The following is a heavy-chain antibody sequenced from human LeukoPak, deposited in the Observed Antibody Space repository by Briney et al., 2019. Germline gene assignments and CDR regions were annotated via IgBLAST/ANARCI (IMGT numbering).Heavy chain of an antibody. CDR3: ATNGLRYFDWLPRFDY. CDR1: GYTFTSYG. CDR2: ISAYNGNT. Sequence: ASVKVSCKASGYTFTSYGISWVRQAPGQGLEWMGWISAYNGNTNYAQKLQGRDTMTTDTSTSTAYMELRSLRSDDTAVYYCATNGLRYFDWLPRFDYWGQGTLVTVSS. D-gene: IGHD3-9*01. J-gene: IGHJ4*02. V-gene: IGHV1-18*01.